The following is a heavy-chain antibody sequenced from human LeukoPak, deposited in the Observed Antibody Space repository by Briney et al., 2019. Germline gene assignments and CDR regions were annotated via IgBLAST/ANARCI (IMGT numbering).Heavy chain of an antibody. Sequence: GGSLRLSCAASGFTFSTYAMTWVRRAPGKGLEWVSSLSDSGGRTYYADSVKGRFTISRDNSKNTLYLQVNSLRAADTAVYYCAKLTFHHYDAWGQGTLVTVSS. D-gene: IGHD3-22*01. V-gene: IGHV3-23*01. CDR1: GFTFSTYA. CDR2: LSDSGGRT. CDR3: AKLTFHHYDA. J-gene: IGHJ5*02.